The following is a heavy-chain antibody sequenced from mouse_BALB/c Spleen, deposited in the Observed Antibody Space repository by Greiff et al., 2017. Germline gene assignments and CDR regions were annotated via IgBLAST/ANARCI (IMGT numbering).Heavy chain of an antibody. D-gene: IGHD2-14*01. Sequence: EVQVVESGGDLVKPGGSLKLSCAASGFTFSSYGMSWVRQTPDKRLEWVATISSGGSYTYYPDSVKGRFTISRDNAKNTLYLQMSSLKSEDTAMYYCARPGDYRYDFDYWGQGTTLTVSS. CDR2: ISSGGSYT. V-gene: IGHV5-6*01. J-gene: IGHJ2*01. CDR1: GFTFSSYG. CDR3: ARPGDYRYDFDY.